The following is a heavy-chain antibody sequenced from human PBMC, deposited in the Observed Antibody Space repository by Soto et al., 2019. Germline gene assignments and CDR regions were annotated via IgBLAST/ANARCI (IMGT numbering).Heavy chain of an antibody. CDR2: ISSSSSTI. J-gene: IGHJ5*02. D-gene: IGHD3-3*01. V-gene: IGHV3-48*02. Sequence: PGGSLSLSCAAFGFTFSSYAMSWVRPAPEKGLEWVSGISSSSSTIYYADSVKGRFTISRDNAKNSLYLQMNSLRDEDTAVYYCARESRFLEWLSLNWFDPWGQGALVTVSS. CDR1: GFTFSSYA. CDR3: ARESRFLEWLSLNWFDP.